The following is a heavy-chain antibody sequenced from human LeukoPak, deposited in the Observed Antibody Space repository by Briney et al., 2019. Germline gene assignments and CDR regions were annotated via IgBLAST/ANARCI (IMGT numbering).Heavy chain of an antibody. CDR2: INHCGST. CDR3: ARGTLVGATPFDY. Sequence: PSETLSLTCAVYGGSFSGYYWSWIRQPPGKGLEWIGEINHCGSTNYNPSLKSRVTISVDTSKNQFSLKLSSVTAADTAVYYCARGTLVGATPFDYWGQGTLVTVSS. CDR1: GGSFSGYY. D-gene: IGHD1-26*01. V-gene: IGHV4-34*01. J-gene: IGHJ4*02.